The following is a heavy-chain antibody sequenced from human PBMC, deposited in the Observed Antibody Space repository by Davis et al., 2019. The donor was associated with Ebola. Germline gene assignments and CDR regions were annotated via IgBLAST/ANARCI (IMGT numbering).Heavy chain of an antibody. CDR2: IRSKANSYAT. V-gene: IGHV3-73*01. CDR3: ARGPYYGMDV. Sequence: GESLKISCAASGFTFSGSAMHWVRQASGKGLEWVGRIRSKANSYATAYTASVKGRFTISRDDSKNTAYLQMNSLRAEDTAVYYCARGPYYGMDVWGQGTTVTVSS. CDR1: GFTFSGSA. J-gene: IGHJ6*02.